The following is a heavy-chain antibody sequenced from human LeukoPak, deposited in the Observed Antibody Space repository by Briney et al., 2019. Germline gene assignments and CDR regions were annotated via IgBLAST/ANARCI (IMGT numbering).Heavy chain of an antibody. CDR2: IYYSGSA. Sequence: SETLSLTCTVSGGSISSYYWSWIRQPPGKGLEWIGYIYYSGSANYNPSLKSRVTISVDTSKKQFSLKLTSVTAADTAVYYCARDGYSAIDYWGQGTLVTVSS. J-gene: IGHJ4*02. CDR3: ARDGYSAIDY. D-gene: IGHD1-26*01. V-gene: IGHV4-59*01. CDR1: GGSISSYY.